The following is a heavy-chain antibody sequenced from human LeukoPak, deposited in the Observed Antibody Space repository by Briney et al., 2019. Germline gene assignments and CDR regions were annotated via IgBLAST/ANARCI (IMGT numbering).Heavy chain of an antibody. CDR3: ASANRALSGYYYYMDV. D-gene: IGHD1-14*01. CDR2: IIPIFGTA. CDR1: GGTFSSYA. Sequence: VASVKVSCKASGGTFSSYAISWVRQAPGQGLEWMGGIIPIFGTANYAQKFQGRVTITTDESTSTAYMELSSLRSEDTAMYYCASANRALSGYYYYMDVWGKGTTVTVSS. V-gene: IGHV1-69*05. J-gene: IGHJ6*03.